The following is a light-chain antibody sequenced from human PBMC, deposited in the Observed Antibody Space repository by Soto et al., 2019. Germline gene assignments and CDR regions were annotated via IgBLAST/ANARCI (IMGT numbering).Light chain of an antibody. J-gene: IGKJ1*01. V-gene: IGKV1-39*01. CDR1: LSISTY. Sequence: DIQMTQFPSSLSASVGDTVTITCRASLSISTYLNWYQQKPGKAPNLLIYAASNLQSGVPSRFSGSGSGTDFTLTISSLQPEDSATYYCHQSHITPWTLGQGTKVDIK. CDR2: AAS. CDR3: HQSHITPWT.